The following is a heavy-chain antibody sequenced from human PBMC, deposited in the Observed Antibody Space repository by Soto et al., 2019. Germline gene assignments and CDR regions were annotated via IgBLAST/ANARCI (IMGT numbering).Heavy chain of an antibody. J-gene: IGHJ5*02. CDR1: GGTFSSYA. Sequence: QVQLVQSGAEVKKPGSSVKVSCKASGGTFSSYAISWVRQAPGQGLEWMGGIIPIFGTANYAQKFQGRVTITADESTSTAYMELSSLRSVDTAVYYCARDGSITIFGVVVYNWFDPWGQGTLVTVSS. V-gene: IGHV1-69*01. D-gene: IGHD3-3*01. CDR3: ARDGSITIFGVVVYNWFDP. CDR2: IIPIFGTA.